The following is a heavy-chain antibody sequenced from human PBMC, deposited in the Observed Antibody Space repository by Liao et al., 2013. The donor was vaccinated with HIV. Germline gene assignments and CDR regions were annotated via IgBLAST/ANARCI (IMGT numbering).Heavy chain of an antibody. Sequence: QVQLQESGPGLVKPSQTLSLTCTVSGGSISSSSHYWSWIRQPAGKGLEWIGRIYVSGSTNYSPTLKSRVTMSVDTSKNQFSLKLSSVTAADTAVYYCARERPVYYYYMDVWGKGTTVTVSS. CDR3: ARERPVYYYYMDV. CDR1: GGSISSSSHY. J-gene: IGHJ6*03. CDR2: IYVSGST. V-gene: IGHV4-61*02.